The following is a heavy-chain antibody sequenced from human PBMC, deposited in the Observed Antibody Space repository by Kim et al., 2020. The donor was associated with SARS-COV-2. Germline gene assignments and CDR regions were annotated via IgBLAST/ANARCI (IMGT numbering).Heavy chain of an antibody. V-gene: IGHV1-69*13. CDR2: IISIFGTA. J-gene: IGHJ5*02. CDR1: GGTFSSYA. D-gene: IGHD3-22*01. CDR3: ARDHYYDSSGGGGWFDP. Sequence: SVKVSCKPSGGTFSSYAISWVRQAPGQGLEWMGGIISIFGTANYAQKFQGRVTITADESTSTAYMELSSLRSEDTALYYCARDHYYDSSGGGGWFDPWGQGTLVTVSS.